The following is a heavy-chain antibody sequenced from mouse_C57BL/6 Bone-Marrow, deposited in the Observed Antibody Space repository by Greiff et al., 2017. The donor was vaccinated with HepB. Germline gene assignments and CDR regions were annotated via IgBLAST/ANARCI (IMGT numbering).Heavy chain of an antibody. J-gene: IGHJ3*01. CDR1: GYTFTSYT. Sequence: VQLQQPGAELARPGASVKMSCKASGYTFTSYTMHWVKQRPGQGLEWIGYINPSSGYTKYNQKFKDKATLTADKSSSTAYMQLSSLTSEDSAVYYCARGGNYSWFAYWGQGTLVTVSA. CDR2: INPSSGYT. CDR3: ARGGNYSWFAY. D-gene: IGHD2-1*01. V-gene: IGHV1-4*01.